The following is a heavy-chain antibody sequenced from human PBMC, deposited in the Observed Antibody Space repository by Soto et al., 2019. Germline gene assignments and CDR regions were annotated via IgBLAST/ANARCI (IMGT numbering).Heavy chain of an antibody. CDR2: IRNKANSYTT. CDR3: ARSAVTSTPYYFDY. Sequence: GGSLRLSCAVSGFTFSDHYMDWVRQAPGKGLEWVGRIRNKANSYTTEYAASVKGRFTISRDDSKNSLYLQMNSLKTDDSAVYYCARSAVTSTPYYFDYWGQGTLVTVSS. CDR1: GFTFSDHY. V-gene: IGHV3-72*01. D-gene: IGHD4-17*01. J-gene: IGHJ4*02.